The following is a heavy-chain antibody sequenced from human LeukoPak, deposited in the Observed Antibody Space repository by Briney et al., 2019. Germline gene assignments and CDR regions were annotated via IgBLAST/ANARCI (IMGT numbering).Heavy chain of an antibody. CDR1: GGSISSSSYY. CDR2: IYYSGST. J-gene: IGHJ4*02. CDR3: ARDFSGVGSGYHGFDY. Sequence: KSSETLSLTCTVSGGSISSSSYYWGWIRQPPGKGLEWIGSIYYSGSTYYNPSLKSRVTISVDTSKNQFSLKLSSVTAADTAVYYCARDFSGVGSGYHGFDYWGQGTLVTVSS. D-gene: IGHD5-12*01. V-gene: IGHV4-39*07.